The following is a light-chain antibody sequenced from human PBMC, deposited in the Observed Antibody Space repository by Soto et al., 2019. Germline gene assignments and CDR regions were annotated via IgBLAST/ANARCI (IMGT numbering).Light chain of an antibody. Sequence: ETVMTQSPATLSVSPGERATLSCRAGQSISSNLAWYQQKPGQAPRLLIYGASTRATGIPARFSGSGSGTEFTLTISSLQSEDFAVYYCQQYDNWPRTFGQGTKVEIK. J-gene: IGKJ1*01. CDR1: QSISSN. CDR3: QQYDNWPRT. V-gene: IGKV3-15*01. CDR2: GAS.